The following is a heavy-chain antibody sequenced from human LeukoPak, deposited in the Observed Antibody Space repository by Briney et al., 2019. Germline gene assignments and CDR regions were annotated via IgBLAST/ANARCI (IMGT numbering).Heavy chain of an antibody. Sequence: GGSLRLSCAASGFIFSSNNMHWVRGVIGKGLEWVSGIGVAGDTYYLDSVKGRFTISRENAKNSLYLQMNSLRVGDTAVYYCARAAQGDYYGLDVWGQGTTVTVSS. CDR3: ARAAQGDYYGLDV. CDR2: IGVAGDT. CDR1: GFIFSSNN. J-gene: IGHJ6*02. V-gene: IGHV3-13*01.